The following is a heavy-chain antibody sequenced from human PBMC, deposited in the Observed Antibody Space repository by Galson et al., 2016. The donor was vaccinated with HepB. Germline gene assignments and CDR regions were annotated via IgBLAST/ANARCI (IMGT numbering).Heavy chain of an antibody. J-gene: IGHJ6*02. V-gene: IGHV1-46*01. CDR3: ARDSSDWSLPSGLYGMDV. CDR2: INTSSGRT. CDR1: GYTFSTHH. D-gene: IGHD6-19*01. Sequence: SVKVSCKASGYTFSTHHVHWVRQAPGQGLEWMGVINTSSGRTNYARKFQGRVSMTRDTSTNTVYMALTSLRVDDTAMYYCARDSSDWSLPSGLYGMDVWGQGTTVSVSS.